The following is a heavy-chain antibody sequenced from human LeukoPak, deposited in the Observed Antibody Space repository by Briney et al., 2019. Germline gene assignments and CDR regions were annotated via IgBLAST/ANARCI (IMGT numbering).Heavy chain of an antibody. V-gene: IGHV3-9*01. CDR3: AKALTLSGSKGEGAFDI. CDR1: GFTFDDYA. CDR2: ISWNSGSI. J-gene: IGHJ3*02. Sequence: GGSLRLSCAASGFTFDDYAMHWVRRAPGKGLEWVSGISWNSGSIGYADSVKGRFTISRDNAKNSLYLQMNSLRAEDTALYYCAKALTLSGSKGEGAFDIWGQGTMATVSS. D-gene: IGHD1-26*01.